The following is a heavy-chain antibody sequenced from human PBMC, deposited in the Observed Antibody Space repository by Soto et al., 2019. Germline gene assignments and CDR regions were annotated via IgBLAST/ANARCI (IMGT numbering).Heavy chain of an antibody. CDR2: ISSSSSYI. Sequence: EVQLVESGGCLVKPGGSLRLSCAASGFTFSSYSMNWVRQAPGKGLEWVSSISSSSSYIYYADSVKVRFTISRDNAKNSLYLLMNSLRAEDTAVYYCARDQPGYSYGYGLGYWGQGTLVTVSS. D-gene: IGHD5-18*01. V-gene: IGHV3-21*01. CDR1: GFTFSSYS. J-gene: IGHJ4*02. CDR3: ARDQPGYSYGYGLGY.